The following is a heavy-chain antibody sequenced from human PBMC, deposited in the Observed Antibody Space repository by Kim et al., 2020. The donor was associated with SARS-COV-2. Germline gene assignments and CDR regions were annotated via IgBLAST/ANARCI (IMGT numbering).Heavy chain of an antibody. V-gene: IGHV3-64D*06. J-gene: IGHJ4*02. CDR3: VKTGGGPRGVAYFDY. D-gene: IGHD3-10*01. CDR2: ISSNGGST. Sequence: GGSLRLSCSASGFTFSSYAMHWVRQAPGKGLEYVSAISSNGGSTYYADSVKGRFTISRDNSKNTLYLQMSSLRAEDTAVYYCVKTGGGPRGVAYFDYWGQGTLVTVSS. CDR1: GFTFSSYA.